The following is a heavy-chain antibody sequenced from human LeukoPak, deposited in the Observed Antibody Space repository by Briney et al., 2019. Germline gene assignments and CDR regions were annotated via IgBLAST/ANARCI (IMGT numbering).Heavy chain of an antibody. CDR3: AREASYGFRDAFDI. Sequence: PSETLSLTCTVSGGSISSSNYYWAWIRQPPGKGLEWIGSIFYSGSTYYNPSLKSQVTISLDTSKNQFSLKLNSVTAADTAVYHCAREASYGFRDAFDIWGQGTMVTVSS. J-gene: IGHJ3*02. CDR2: IFYSGST. CDR1: GGSISSSNYY. V-gene: IGHV4-39*07. D-gene: IGHD5-18*01.